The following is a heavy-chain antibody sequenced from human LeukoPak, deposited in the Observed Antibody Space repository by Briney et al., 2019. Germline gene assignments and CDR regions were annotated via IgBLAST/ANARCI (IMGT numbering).Heavy chain of an antibody. V-gene: IGHV3-64*01. CDR3: ASGSGWELDY. CDR1: GFTFSSCA. Sequence: GGSLRLSCAASGFTFSSCAMHWVRQAPGKGLEYVSAISSDGGSTYYANSVKGRFTISRDNSKNTLYLQMGSLRAEDMAVHYCASGSGWELDYWGQGTLVTVSS. J-gene: IGHJ4*02. CDR2: ISSDGGST. D-gene: IGHD6-19*01.